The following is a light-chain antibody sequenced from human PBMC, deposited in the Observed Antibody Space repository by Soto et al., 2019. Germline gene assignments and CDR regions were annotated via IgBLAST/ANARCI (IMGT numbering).Light chain of an antibody. J-gene: IGKJ4*01. CDR1: QSVSSY. CDR2: DAS. CDR3: QQSYYTPLT. Sequence: EIVLTQSPATLSLSPGARAPLSCRASQSVSSYLAWYQQKPGQAPRLLIYDASNRATGIPARFSGSESGTDFTLTISRLEPEDFATYYCQQSYYTPLTFGGGTKVDNK. V-gene: IGKV3-11*01.